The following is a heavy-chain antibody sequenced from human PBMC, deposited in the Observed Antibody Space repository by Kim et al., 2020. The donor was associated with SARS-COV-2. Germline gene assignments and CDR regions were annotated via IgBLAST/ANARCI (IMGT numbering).Heavy chain of an antibody. D-gene: IGHD3-16*02. CDR1: GFTFSSYA. J-gene: IGHJ4*02. Sequence: GGSLRLSCAASGFTFSSYAMSWVRQAPGKGLEWVSAISGSGVSTYYADSVKGRFTISRDNSKNTLYLQMNSLRAEDTAVYYCAKDCYDYVWGSYRYFDYWGQGTLVTVSS. CDR2: ISGSGVST. V-gene: IGHV3-23*01. CDR3: AKDCYDYVWGSYRYFDY.